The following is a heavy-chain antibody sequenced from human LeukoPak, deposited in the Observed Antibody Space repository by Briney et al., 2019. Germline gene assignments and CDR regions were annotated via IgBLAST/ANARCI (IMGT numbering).Heavy chain of an antibody. CDR2: ISSTRNYI. CDR1: GFNFSIYS. V-gene: IGHV3-21*01. D-gene: IGHD4-11*01. CDR3: ARVGTTDAFDI. J-gene: IGHJ3*02. Sequence: GGSLRLTCAAPGFNFSIYSMNWVRQAPGKGLEWVSSISSTRNYIYYADSVKGRFTISRDNAKNSLYLQMNSLRAEDTAVYYCARVGTTDAFDIWGQGTMVTVSS.